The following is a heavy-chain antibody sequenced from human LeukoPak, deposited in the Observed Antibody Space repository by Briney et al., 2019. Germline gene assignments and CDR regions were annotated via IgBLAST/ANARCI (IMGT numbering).Heavy chain of an antibody. Sequence: GASVKVSCKASGYTFTGYYMHWVRQAPGQGLEWMGWISAYNGNTNYAQKLQGRVTMTTDTSTSTAYMELRSLRSDDTAVYYCARVDGVVPEGWFDPWGQGTLVTVSS. CDR3: ARVDGVVPEGWFDP. CDR1: GYTFTGYY. CDR2: ISAYNGNT. D-gene: IGHD3-3*01. V-gene: IGHV1-18*04. J-gene: IGHJ5*02.